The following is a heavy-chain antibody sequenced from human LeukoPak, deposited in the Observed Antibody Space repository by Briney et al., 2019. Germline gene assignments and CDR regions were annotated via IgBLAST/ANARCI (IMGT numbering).Heavy chain of an antibody. CDR2: INHSGST. J-gene: IGHJ5*02. CDR3: ARHVQVVVSATHLDP. Sequence: PSGTLSLTCAVYGGSFSGYYWSWIRQPPGKGLEWIGEINHSGSTNYNPSLKSRVTISVDTSKNQFSLKVSSVTAADTAVYYCARHVQVVVSATHLDPWGQGTLVTVSS. V-gene: IGHV4-34*01. D-gene: IGHD2-15*01. CDR1: GGSFSGYY.